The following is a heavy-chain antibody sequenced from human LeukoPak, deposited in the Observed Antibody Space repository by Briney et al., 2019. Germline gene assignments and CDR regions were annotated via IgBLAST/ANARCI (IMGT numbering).Heavy chain of an antibody. V-gene: IGHV1-2*02. CDR3: ARVASDILTGYGMDV. CDR2: INPNSGGT. Sequence: ASVTVSCKASGYTFTGYYMHWVRQAPGQGLEWMGWINPNSGGTNYAQKFQGRVTMTRDTSISTAYMELSRLRSDDTAVYYCARVASDILTGYGMDVWGQGTTVTVSS. CDR1: GYTFTGYY. D-gene: IGHD3-9*01. J-gene: IGHJ6*02.